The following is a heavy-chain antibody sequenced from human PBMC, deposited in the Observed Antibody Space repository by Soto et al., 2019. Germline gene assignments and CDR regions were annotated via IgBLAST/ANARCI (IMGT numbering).Heavy chain of an antibody. Sequence: PSETLSLTCSVAGSSISSYYWSWIRQPPGKGLEWIGYIYYSGSTNYNPSLKSRVTISVDTSKNQFSLKLSSVTAADTAVYCWARDWAAAGPFDDWGQGTLVTVSS. CDR3: ARDWAAAGPFDD. CDR1: GSSISSYY. J-gene: IGHJ4*02. V-gene: IGHV4-59*12. D-gene: IGHD6-13*01. CDR2: IYYSGST.